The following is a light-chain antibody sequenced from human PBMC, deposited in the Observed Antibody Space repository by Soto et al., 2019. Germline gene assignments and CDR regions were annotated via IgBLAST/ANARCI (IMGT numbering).Light chain of an antibody. J-gene: IGKJ1*01. Sequence: EIVMTQSPATLSVSPGERATLSCSASQSVSSNLAWYQQKPVQAPRLLIYGASTRATGIPARFSGSGSGTEFTLTISSLQYEDFAVYYCQQYNNWPRTFCQGTKVEIK. CDR1: QSVSSN. CDR3: QQYNNWPRT. V-gene: IGKV3-15*01. CDR2: GAS.